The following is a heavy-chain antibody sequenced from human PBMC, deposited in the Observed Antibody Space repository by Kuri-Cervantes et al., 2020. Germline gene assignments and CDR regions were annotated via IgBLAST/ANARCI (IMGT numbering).Heavy chain of an antibody. CDR2: IIPIFGTA. CDR3: ARLSSCTDGGY. D-gene: IGHD6-19*01. V-gene: IGHV1-69*06. Sequence: SVKVSCKASGGTFSSYAISWVRQAPGQGLEWMGGIIPIFGTANYAQKLQGRVTITADKSTSTAYMELSSLRSEEPAVYYCARLSSCTDGGYWGQGTLVTVSS. J-gene: IGHJ4*02. CDR1: GGTFSSYA.